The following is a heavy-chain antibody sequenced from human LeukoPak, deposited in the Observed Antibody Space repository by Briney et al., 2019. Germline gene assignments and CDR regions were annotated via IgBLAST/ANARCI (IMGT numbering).Heavy chain of an antibody. CDR1: GFTFSTYA. V-gene: IGHV3-23*01. J-gene: IGHJ4*02. CDR3: ATGSEYSSSWYYFDY. Sequence: GGSLRLSCAASGFTFSTYAMSWVRQAPGKGLEWVSGISSGSGTTYYADSVKGRFTIPRDNSKNTLYLQMNSLRAEDTAVYYCATGSEYSSSWYYFDYWGQGTLVTVSS. CDR2: ISSGSGTT. D-gene: IGHD6-13*01.